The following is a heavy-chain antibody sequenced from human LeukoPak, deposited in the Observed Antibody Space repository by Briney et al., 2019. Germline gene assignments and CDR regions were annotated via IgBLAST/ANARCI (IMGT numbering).Heavy chain of an antibody. CDR2: IRSKAYGGTT. CDR3: ARSIRAGYGLFDS. J-gene: IGHJ4*02. CDR1: GFTFGDYA. Sequence: GGSLRLSCTASGFTFGDYAMSWVRQAPGKGLEWVGFIRSKAYGGTTEYAASVKGRFTISRDNSKNTLYLQMGTLRVEDMALYHCARSIRAGYGLFDSWGQGTLVTVSS. V-gene: IGHV3-49*04. D-gene: IGHD5-18*01.